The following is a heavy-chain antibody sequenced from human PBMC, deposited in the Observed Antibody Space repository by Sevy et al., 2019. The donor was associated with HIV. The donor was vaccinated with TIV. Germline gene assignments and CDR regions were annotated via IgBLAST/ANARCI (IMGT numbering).Heavy chain of an antibody. V-gene: IGHV3-23*01. CDR1: GFTFSNFA. CDR3: AKKMGGGSGMAFLVDY. D-gene: IGHD5-18*01. Sequence: GRSLRLSCAASGFTFSNFAMGWVRQAPGKGLDWISVISGTGDYKYYADSVKSRFTISRDNSKNTLSLQMNSLRAEDTAIFYCAKKMGGGSGMAFLVDYWGQGTLVTVSS. J-gene: IGHJ4*02. CDR2: ISGTGDYK.